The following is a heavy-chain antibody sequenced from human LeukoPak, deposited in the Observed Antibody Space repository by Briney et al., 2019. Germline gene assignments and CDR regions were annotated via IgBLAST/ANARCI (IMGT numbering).Heavy chain of an antibody. CDR2: ISSNGGRT. V-gene: IGHV3-64*01. J-gene: IGHJ3*02. Sequence: GGSLRLSCTAFGFALSSNAMHWVRQAPGKGLEYVSAISSNGGRTYYANSVKGRFTISRDNSKNTLYLQMGSLRAEDMAVYYCARGITAGSFDIWGQGTMVTVSS. CDR1: GFALSSNA. D-gene: IGHD3-10*01. CDR3: ARGITAGSFDI.